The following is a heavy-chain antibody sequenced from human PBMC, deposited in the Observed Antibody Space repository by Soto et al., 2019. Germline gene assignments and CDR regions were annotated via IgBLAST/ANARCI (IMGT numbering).Heavy chain of an antibody. D-gene: IGHD3-16*01. J-gene: IGHJ4*02. CDR2: ISGYNGNT. CDR1: GYTFTIYG. CDR3: ARESLGAKGADH. V-gene: IGHV1-18*04. Sequence: QVQLVQSGAEVKKPGASVKVSCKASGYTFTIYGISWVRQAPGQGLEWMGWISGYNGNTDYAQNLQDRVTLTTDASTSSVYMELRSLRSDDTAVYYCARESLGAKGADHWGQGTLVTVSS.